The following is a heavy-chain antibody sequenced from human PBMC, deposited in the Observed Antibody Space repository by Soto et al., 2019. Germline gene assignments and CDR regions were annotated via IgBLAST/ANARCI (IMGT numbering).Heavy chain of an antibody. CDR1: GGTFSNYP. V-gene: IGHV1-69*05. Sequence: QVQLVQSGAEVKKPGSSVKVSCKASGGTFSNYPISWVRQAPGQGLEWMGGIIPIFGTVNYAQKFQGRVTXTXGXSXXTACMEMSSLRSEDTAVYYCARGNHRWLQLWYFDLWGRGTLVTVSS. CDR3: ARGNHRWLQLWYFDL. J-gene: IGHJ2*01. D-gene: IGHD5-12*01. CDR2: IIPIFGTV.